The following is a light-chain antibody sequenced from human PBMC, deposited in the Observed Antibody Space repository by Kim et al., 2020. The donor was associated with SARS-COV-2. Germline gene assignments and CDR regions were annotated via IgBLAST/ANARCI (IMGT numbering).Light chain of an antibody. CDR2: DVS. Sequence: ASVGYRVTITCRASQDITTALAWYQQKPGKTPKLLMYDVSTLESGVPSRFSGSGSGTDFTLTIGSLQPEDFATYYCQQFKNYPRTFGQGTKVDIK. CDR3: QQFKNYPRT. CDR1: QDITTA. V-gene: IGKV1D-13*01. J-gene: IGKJ1*01.